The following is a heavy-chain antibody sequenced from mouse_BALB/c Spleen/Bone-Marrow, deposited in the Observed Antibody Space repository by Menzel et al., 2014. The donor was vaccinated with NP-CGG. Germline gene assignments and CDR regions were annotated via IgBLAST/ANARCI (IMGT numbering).Heavy chain of an antibody. D-gene: IGHD4-1*01. V-gene: IGHV3-8*02. J-gene: IGHJ4*01. CDR2: ISYSGSS. CDR3: ASGNAMDY. CDR1: GDSITSGY. Sequence: EVMLVESGPSLVKPSQTLSLTWSVTGDSITSGYWNWIWKFPGNKLEYMGYISYSGSSYYNPSLKSRISITRDTSKNQYYLQLNSVTTEDTATYYCASGNAMDYWGQGTSVTVSS.